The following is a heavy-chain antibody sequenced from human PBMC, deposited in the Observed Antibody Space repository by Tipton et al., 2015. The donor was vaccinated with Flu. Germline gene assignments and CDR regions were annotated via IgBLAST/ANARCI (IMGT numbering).Heavy chain of an antibody. V-gene: IGHV3-48*03. CDR2: ISSSGNTI. CDR1: GFTFSSYE. CDR3: ARGTYSFDY. D-gene: IGHD5-12*01. Sequence: SLRLSCAASGFTFSSYEMNWVRQAPGKGLEWLSYISSSGNTISYADSVRGRFIIFRDNAKNSLYLQMNSLRPEDTAVYYCARGTYSFDYWGQGTLVIVSS. J-gene: IGHJ4*02.